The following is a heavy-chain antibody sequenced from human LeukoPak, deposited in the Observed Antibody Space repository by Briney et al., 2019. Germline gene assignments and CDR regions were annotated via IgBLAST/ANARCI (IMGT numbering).Heavy chain of an antibody. J-gene: IGHJ3*02. CDR3: ARGWAPDWYYDFWSGYHDAAFDI. D-gene: IGHD3-3*01. CDR2: IVVGSGNT. Sequence: ASVKVSCKASGFTFTSSAVQWVRQARGQRLEWIGWIVVGSGNTNYAQKFQERVTITRDMSTSTAYMELSSLRSEDTAVYYCARGWAPDWYYDFWSGYHDAAFDIWGQGTMVTVSS. V-gene: IGHV1-58*01. CDR1: GFTFTSSA.